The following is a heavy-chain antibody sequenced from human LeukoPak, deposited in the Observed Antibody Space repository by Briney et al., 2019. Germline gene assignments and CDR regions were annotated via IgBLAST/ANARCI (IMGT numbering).Heavy chain of an antibody. J-gene: IGHJ4*02. V-gene: IGHV3-48*03. CDR1: GFTFSSYE. CDR3: AGLDY. CDR2: ISSSGTTI. Sequence: GGSLRLSCAAPGFTFSSYEMNWVRQAPGKGLEWVSYISSSGTTIYYADSVKGRFTVSRDNAKNSLYLQMNSLGAEDTAVYYCAGLDYWGQGTLVTVSS.